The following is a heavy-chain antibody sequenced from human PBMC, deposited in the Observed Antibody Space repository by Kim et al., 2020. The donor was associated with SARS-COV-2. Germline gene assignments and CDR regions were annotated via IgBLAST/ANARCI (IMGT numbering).Heavy chain of an antibody. CDR3: SRGRGGSFIIDS. J-gene: IGHJ5*01. Sequence: GGSLRLSCAVSGFPFEDHSMHWVRQAPGKGLEWVSFISWDGVISYYADSIGGRFTVSRDNSKEVLYLQMTNLRVEDTALYYCSRGRGGSFIIDSWGNGTL. D-gene: IGHD3-10*01. CDR1: GFPFEDHS. CDR2: ISWDGVIS. V-gene: IGHV3-43D*03.